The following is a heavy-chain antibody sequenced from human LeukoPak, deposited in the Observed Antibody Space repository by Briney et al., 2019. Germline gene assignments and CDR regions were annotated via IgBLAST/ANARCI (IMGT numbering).Heavy chain of an antibody. Sequence: SQTLSLTCAISGDSVSSNSAAWNWIRQSPSRGLEWLGRTYYRSKWYNDYAVAVKSRITINPDTSKNQFSLQLNSVTPEDTAVYYCARVSCSGGSCYSDFDYWGREPWSPSPQ. J-gene: IGHJ4*02. V-gene: IGHV6-1*01. CDR1: GDSVSSNSAA. CDR2: TYYRSKWYN. CDR3: ARVSCSGGSCYSDFDY. D-gene: IGHD2-15*01.